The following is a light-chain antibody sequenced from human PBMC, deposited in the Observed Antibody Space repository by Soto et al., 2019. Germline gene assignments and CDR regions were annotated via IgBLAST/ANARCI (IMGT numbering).Light chain of an antibody. J-gene: IGKJ5*01. Sequence: EIVLTQSPVTLSLSPWERATLSCRASQSVSSYLAWYQQKPGQAPRLLIYDASNRATGIPARFSGSGSGTDFTLTISSLEPEDFAVYYCQQRSNWQVTFGQGTRLEIK. CDR1: QSVSSY. V-gene: IGKV3-11*01. CDR2: DAS. CDR3: QQRSNWQVT.